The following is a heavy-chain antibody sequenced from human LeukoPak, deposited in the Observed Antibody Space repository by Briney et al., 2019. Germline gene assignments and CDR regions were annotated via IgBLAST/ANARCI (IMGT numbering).Heavy chain of an antibody. Sequence: SETLSLTCTVSGGSISSSSYYWGWIRQPPGKGLEWIGSIYYSGSIYYNPSLKSRVTISVDTSKNQFSLKLSSVTAADTAVYYCATLWLVRWYFDPWGRGTLVTASS. D-gene: IGHD6-19*01. CDR3: ATLWLVRWYFDP. CDR2: IYYSGSI. CDR1: GGSISSSSYY. J-gene: IGHJ2*01. V-gene: IGHV4-39*01.